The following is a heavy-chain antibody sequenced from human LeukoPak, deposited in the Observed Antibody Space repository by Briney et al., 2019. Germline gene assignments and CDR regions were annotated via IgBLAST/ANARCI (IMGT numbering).Heavy chain of an antibody. CDR2: IIAILGIA. V-gene: IGHV1-69*04. D-gene: IGHD6-13*01. Sequence: ASVKVSCKASGGTFSSYAISWVRQAPGQGLEWMGRIIAILGIANYAQKFQGRVTITADKSTSTAYMELSSLRSEDTAVYYCAISYSSSLGWFDPWGQGTLVTVSS. J-gene: IGHJ5*02. CDR3: AISYSSSLGWFDP. CDR1: GGTFSSYA.